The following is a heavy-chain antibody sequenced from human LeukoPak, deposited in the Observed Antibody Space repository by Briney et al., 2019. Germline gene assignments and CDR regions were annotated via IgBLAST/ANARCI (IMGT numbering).Heavy chain of an antibody. J-gene: IGHJ4*02. CDR1: AFTFSDFA. D-gene: IGHD1-26*01. Sequence: SLWRSCLVSAFTFSDFAMSWVRRAPGQGLEWVSSIEKDASRAYYADSVRGRFTVSRDNSKNTLYLQMSSLRVEDTALYYCEKEEGALIQNWCFDHWGLGTLVTVSS. CDR2: IEKDASRA. V-gene: IGHV3-23*03. CDR3: EKEEGALIQNWCFDH.